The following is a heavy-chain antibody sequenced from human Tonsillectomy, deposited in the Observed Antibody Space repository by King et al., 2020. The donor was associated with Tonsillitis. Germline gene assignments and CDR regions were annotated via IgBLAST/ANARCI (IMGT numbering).Heavy chain of an antibody. CDR1: GGSISKYY. Sequence: VQLQESGPGLVKPSETLSLTCTVPGGSISKYYWTWIRQPPGKGLEWIGYVYYSGGTDYNPSLKSRVTILVDTSKNQFSLRLSSVTAADTAIYYCARVRHDHGSGSLDYWGQGTLVTVSS. D-gene: IGHD3-10*01. J-gene: IGHJ4*02. V-gene: IGHV4-59*01. CDR2: VYYSGGT. CDR3: ARVRHDHGSGSLDY.